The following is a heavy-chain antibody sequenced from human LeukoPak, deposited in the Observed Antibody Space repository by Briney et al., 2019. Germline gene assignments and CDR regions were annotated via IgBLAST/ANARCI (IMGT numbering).Heavy chain of an antibody. J-gene: IGHJ2*01. V-gene: IGHV4-4*02. CDR2: IYHSGST. CDR1: GGSISSSNW. D-gene: IGHD2-21*02. Sequence: PSETLSLTCAVSGGSISSSNWWSWVRRPPGKGLEWIGEIYHSGSTNYNPSLKSRVTISVDKSKNQFSLKLSSVTAADTAVYYCARSRHIVVVTAIPRYWYFDLWGRGTLVTVSS. CDR3: ARSRHIVVVTAIPRYWYFDL.